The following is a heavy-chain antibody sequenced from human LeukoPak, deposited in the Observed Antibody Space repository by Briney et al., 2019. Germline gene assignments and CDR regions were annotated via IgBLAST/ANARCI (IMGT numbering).Heavy chain of an antibody. J-gene: IGHJ4*02. CDR3: ARDGSRGNLVTAPDF. V-gene: IGHV3-21*01. Sequence: GGSLRLSCAASGITFSSYMMNWVRQAPGKGLEWVSSISSSSSYIYYADSVKGRFTISRDNAKNSLYLQMNSLRAEDTAVYYCARDGSRGNLVTAPDFWGQGTLVTVSS. CDR1: GITFSSYM. D-gene: IGHD2-21*02. CDR2: ISSSSSYI.